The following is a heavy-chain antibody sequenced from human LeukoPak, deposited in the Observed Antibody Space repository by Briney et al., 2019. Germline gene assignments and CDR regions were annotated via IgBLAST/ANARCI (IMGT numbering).Heavy chain of an antibody. D-gene: IGHD2-8*02. CDR3: ARAYCTDYCALGNH. J-gene: IGHJ5*02. V-gene: IGHV1-2*02. Sequence: GASVKVSCKASGYTFTDFYIHWLRQAPGQGLEWLGWINPKSGDTNYAQKFQGRVTMTRDTSSNTAYMELSRRRSDDTAVYYCARAYCTDYCALGNHWGQGTLVTVSS. CDR2: INPKSGDT. CDR1: GYTFTDFY.